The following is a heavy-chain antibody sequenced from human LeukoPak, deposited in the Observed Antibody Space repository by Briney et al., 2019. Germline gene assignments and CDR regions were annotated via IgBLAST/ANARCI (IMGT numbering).Heavy chain of an antibody. CDR1: GFTFGNYT. Sequence: GGSLRLSCAASGFTFGNYTMSWVRQAPGKGLEWVANIKQDGSEKYYVDSVKGRFTISRDNAKNSLYLQMNSLRAEDTAVYYCARGPPRSYYYYMDVWGKGTTVTISS. CDR3: ARGPPRSYYYYMDV. J-gene: IGHJ6*03. V-gene: IGHV3-7*01. CDR2: IKQDGSEK.